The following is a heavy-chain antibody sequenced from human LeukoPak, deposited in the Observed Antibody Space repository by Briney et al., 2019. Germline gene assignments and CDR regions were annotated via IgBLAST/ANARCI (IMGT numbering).Heavy chain of an antibody. Sequence: SETLSLSRAVYGGSFSGYYWSWIRQPPGKGLEWIGEINHSGSTNYNPSLKSRVTISVDTSKNQFSLKLSSVTAADTAVYYCARAPPRIAARPISNWFDPWGQGTLVTVSS. CDR2: INHSGST. J-gene: IGHJ5*02. CDR3: ARAPPRIAARPISNWFDP. D-gene: IGHD6-6*01. V-gene: IGHV4-34*01. CDR1: GGSFSGYY.